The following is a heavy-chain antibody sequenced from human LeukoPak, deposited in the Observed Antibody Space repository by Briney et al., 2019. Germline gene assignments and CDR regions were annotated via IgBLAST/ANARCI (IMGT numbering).Heavy chain of an antibody. Sequence: ASVKVSCKAPGYTFPDYYIYWVRPAPGQGLEWIGFLNPNRVGTHYAQKLQGRVTVSRDTSINTVYMEMIRLRSEDTAVYYCAREGRIYGDYDYWGRGTLVTVSS. J-gene: IGHJ4*02. CDR2: LNPNRVGT. V-gene: IGHV1-2*02. D-gene: IGHD4-17*01. CDR3: AREGRIYGDYDY. CDR1: GYTFPDYY.